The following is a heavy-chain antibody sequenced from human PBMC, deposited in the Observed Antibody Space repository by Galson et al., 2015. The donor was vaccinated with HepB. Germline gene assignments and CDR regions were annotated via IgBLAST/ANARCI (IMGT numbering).Heavy chain of an antibody. CDR2: ISSNGGRK. Sequence: PLRLSCAASGFMFSSYAMHWVRQAPGKGLEYVSAISSNGGRKYYADSVKGRFTISRDNSKNTLYLQMSSLRAEDTAVYYCVKDRNRPYSSSWAYFDYWGQGTLVTVSS. CDR3: VKDRNRPYSSSWAYFDY. J-gene: IGHJ4*02. V-gene: IGHV3-64D*06. D-gene: IGHD6-13*01. CDR1: GFMFSSYA.